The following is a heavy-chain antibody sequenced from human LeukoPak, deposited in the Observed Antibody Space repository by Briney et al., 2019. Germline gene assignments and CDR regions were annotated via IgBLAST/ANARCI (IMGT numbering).Heavy chain of an antibody. J-gene: IGHJ4*02. V-gene: IGHV3-23*01. CDR3: AKEVVKSTASFGYSFDS. CDR1: GFDFSSFA. Sequence: GGSLRLSCAASGFDFSSFARGWVPQAPGRGLKWGSGISSSGDLAFYADSVQGRFSVSRDNSRNTLYLQMDSLRAEDTALYYCAKEVVKSTASFGYSFDSWGQGTLVTVSS. D-gene: IGHD2-15*01. CDR2: ISSSGDLA.